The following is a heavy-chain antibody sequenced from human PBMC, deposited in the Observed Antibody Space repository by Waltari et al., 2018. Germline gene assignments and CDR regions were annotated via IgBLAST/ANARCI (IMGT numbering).Heavy chain of an antibody. CDR2: ISWNSGSI. CDR3: AKGPREEWLLLGAFDI. V-gene: IGHV3-9*01. CDR1: GFTFDDYD. D-gene: IGHD3-3*01. Sequence: EVQLVESGGGLVQPGRSLRLSCAASGFTFDDYDMPWVRQAQGKGLEWVSGISWNSGSIGYADSVKGRFTISRDNAKNSLYLQMNSLRAEDTALYYCAKGPREEWLLLGAFDIWGQGTMVTVSS. J-gene: IGHJ3*02.